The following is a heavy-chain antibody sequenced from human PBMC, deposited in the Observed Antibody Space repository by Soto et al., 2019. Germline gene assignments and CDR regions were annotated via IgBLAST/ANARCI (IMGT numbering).Heavy chain of an antibody. Sequence: QVQLVQSGAEVKKPGSSVKVSCRASGGTFSSYPINWVRQAPGQGLEWMGRITPILGIANYAQKFQGRVTITADKSTSTAYMELSSLRSGDTAVYYCASQESSWGQGTLVTVSS. CDR1: GGTFSSYP. CDR2: ITPILGIA. J-gene: IGHJ5*02. CDR3: ASQESS. V-gene: IGHV1-69*02. D-gene: IGHD3-10*01.